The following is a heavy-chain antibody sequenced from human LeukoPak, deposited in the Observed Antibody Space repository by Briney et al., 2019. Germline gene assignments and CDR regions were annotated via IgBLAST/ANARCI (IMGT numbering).Heavy chain of an antibody. CDR3: AREAITMVRGVTHFNWFDP. D-gene: IGHD3-10*01. J-gene: IGHJ5*02. CDR2: ISYSGGI. V-gene: IGHV4-39*02. Sequence: SETLSLTCTGSGGSIKTNTYYWTGIRQPPGQGLEWIGGISYSGGIYYNPSIQSRTTISVDTSKNQFSLNLSSVTAADTAVYYCAREAITMVRGVTHFNWFDPWGQGTLVTVSS. CDR1: GGSIKTNTYY.